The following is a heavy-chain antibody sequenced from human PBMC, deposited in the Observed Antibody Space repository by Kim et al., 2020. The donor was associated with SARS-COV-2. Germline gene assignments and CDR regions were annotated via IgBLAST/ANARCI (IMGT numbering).Heavy chain of an antibody. CDR3: ARGLGRYYYYGMDV. J-gene: IGHJ6*02. V-gene: IGHV1-3*01. Sequence: SQKFQGTTTTTRDTSASTAYMELSSLRSEDTAVYYCARGLGRYYYYGMDVWGQGTTVTVSS. D-gene: IGHD3-3*01.